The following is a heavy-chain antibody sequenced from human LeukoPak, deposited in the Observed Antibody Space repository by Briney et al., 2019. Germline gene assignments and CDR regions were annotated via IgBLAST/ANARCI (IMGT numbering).Heavy chain of an antibody. V-gene: IGHV4-31*03. J-gene: IGHJ5*02. CDR3: ARAPYVSGSFGWFDP. Sequence: SETLSLTCTVSGGSISSGGYYWDWIRQYPRKGLEWIGFVAYNGMTNQNPSLRSRLAISLDTSKNQFSLELTSVIAADTAVYYCARAPYVSGSFGWFDPWGQGALVTVSS. CDR1: GGSISSGGYY. CDR2: VAYNGMT. D-gene: IGHD3-10*01.